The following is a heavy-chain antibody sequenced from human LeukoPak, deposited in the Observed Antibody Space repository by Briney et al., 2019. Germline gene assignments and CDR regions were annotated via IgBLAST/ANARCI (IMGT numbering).Heavy chain of an antibody. CDR2: TYQRSKWYN. V-gene: IGHV6-1*01. D-gene: IGHD3-22*01. Sequence: SQTLSLTCAISGYSVSIKSVAWNWIRQSPSRSLEWLGRTYQRSKWYNDYAVSVKSRITINPDISKNQFSLQLNSVTPEDTAVYYCARDPGYYYDSSGYYFDYWGQGTLVTVSS. J-gene: IGHJ4*02. CDR1: GYSVSIKSVA. CDR3: ARDPGYYYDSSGYYFDY.